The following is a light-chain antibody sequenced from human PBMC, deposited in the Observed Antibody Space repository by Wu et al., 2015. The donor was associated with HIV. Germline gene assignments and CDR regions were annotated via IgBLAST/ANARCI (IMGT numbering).Light chain of an antibody. V-gene: IGKV3-11*01. CDR1: QSVSNS. Sequence: EIVVTQSPATLSLSPGERATLSCRTSQSVSNSLAWYQQKPGRAPRLVMYDTSNRATGIPARFSGSGSGTDFTLTISSLEPEDFAVYYCQQRSNWPRALTFGGGTKVEMK. CDR3: QQRSNWPRALT. J-gene: IGKJ4*01. CDR2: DTS.